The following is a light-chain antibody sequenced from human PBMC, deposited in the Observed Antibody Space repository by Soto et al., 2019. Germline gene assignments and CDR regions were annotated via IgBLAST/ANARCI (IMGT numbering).Light chain of an antibody. Sequence: EIVLTQSPGTLSLSPGERATLSCRASQSVSSSYLAWYQQKPGQAPRLLIYGASSRATGIPDRFSGSGSGTDFTLNISRLEPEDFAVYYCQQYGSSPMYTFGQVTKLEIK. J-gene: IGKJ2*01. V-gene: IGKV3-20*01. CDR3: QQYGSSPMYT. CDR1: QSVSSSY. CDR2: GAS.